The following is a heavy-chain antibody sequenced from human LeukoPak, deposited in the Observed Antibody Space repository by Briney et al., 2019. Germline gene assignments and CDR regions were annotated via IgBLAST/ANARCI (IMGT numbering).Heavy chain of an antibody. J-gene: IGHJ4*02. CDR2: IGDSDIMT. D-gene: IGHD1-26*01. CDR1: GFTFSINA. Sequence: GSLRLSCAASGFTFSINAMSWLRPAPGKGLGWGPNIGDSDIMTHYSDSVKGRFTISRDDSKNTLYLQMNSLRADDTAVYYCAKDQAPTVESTDFWGQGTLVTVSS. V-gene: IGHV3-23*01. CDR3: AKDQAPTVESTDF.